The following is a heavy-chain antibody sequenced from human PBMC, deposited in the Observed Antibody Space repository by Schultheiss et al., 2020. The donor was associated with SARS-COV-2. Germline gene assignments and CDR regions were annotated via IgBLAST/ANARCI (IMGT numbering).Heavy chain of an antibody. J-gene: IGHJ4*02. D-gene: IGHD3-3*01. CDR3: AREVWRDYDFWSGERI. CDR2: ISYDGSNK. Sequence: GGSLRLSCAASGFTVSSNYMSWVRQAPGKGLEWVAVISYDGSNKYYADSVKGRFTISRDNAKNSLYLQMNSLRAEDTAVYYCAREVWRDYDFWSGERIWGQGTLVTVSS. V-gene: IGHV3-30*07. CDR1: GFTVSSNY.